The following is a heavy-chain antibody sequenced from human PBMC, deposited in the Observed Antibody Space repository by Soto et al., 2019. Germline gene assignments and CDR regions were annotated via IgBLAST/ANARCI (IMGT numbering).Heavy chain of an antibody. D-gene: IGHD6-19*01. Sequence: PGESLKISCEGSGYSFTSYWISWVRQMPGKGLEWMGRIDPSDSYTNYSPSFQGHVTISADKSISTAYLQWSSPKASDTAMYYCARRRIAVAGTVRTFDYWGQGTLVTVSS. V-gene: IGHV5-10-1*01. CDR2: IDPSDSYT. CDR3: ARRRIAVAGTVRTFDY. J-gene: IGHJ4*02. CDR1: GYSFTSYW.